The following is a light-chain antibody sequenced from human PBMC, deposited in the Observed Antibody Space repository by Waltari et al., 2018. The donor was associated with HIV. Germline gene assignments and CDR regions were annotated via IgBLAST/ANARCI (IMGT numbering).Light chain of an antibody. CDR1: SSDINYENY. V-gene: IGLV2-14*01. CDR2: EVT. Sequence: QSALPQPASVSGSPGQSITISCTGPSSDINYENYVSWYQPHPGKAPKVIISEVTNRPSGVSSRFSGSKSGNTATLTISGLQAEDEADYFCTSYVSSASPEFGGWTRLTVL. CDR3: TSYVSSASPE. J-gene: IGLJ3*02.